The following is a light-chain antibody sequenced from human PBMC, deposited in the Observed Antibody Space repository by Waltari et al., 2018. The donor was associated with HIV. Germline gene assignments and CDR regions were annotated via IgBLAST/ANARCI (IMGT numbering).Light chain of an antibody. CDR2: KDP. V-gene: IGLV3-25*03. CDR1: ALVKQY. Sequence: SFELTQPPSVSVSPGQTARIPCSGDALVKQYTYWYQQKPGQAPVVVIYKDPERPSGIPERFSGSSSGTTVTLTISGVQSEDEADYYCQSADTGGTRVFGPGTKVTVL. J-gene: IGLJ1*01. CDR3: QSADTGGTRV.